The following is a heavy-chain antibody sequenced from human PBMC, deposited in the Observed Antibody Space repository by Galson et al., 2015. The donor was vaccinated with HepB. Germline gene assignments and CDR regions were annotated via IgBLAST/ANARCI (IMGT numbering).Heavy chain of an antibody. CDR1: GYTFSKYY. CDR3: ARDWGQPVPSWSFDL. Sequence: SVKVSCKASGYTFSKYYLHWVRQAPGQGLEWMGVINPSGGSTTTAQKFQGRVTMTSDTSTSTVDMELGSLRFDDTAVYYCARDWGQPVPSWSFDLWGRGTLISVSS. D-gene: IGHD6-6*01. V-gene: IGHV1-46*01. CDR2: INPSGGST. J-gene: IGHJ2*01.